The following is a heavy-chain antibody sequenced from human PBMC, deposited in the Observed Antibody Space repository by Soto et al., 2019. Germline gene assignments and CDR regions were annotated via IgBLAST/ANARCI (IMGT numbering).Heavy chain of an antibody. D-gene: IGHD1-26*01. CDR2: ISGSGGST. J-gene: IGHJ4*02. Sequence: GGSLRLSCAASGFTFSSYAMSWVRQAPGKGLEWVSAISGSGGSTYYADSVKGRFTISRDNSKNTLYLQMNSLRAEDTAVYYCAKFIGGWWKKTQASSPDYWGRETLVTVS. CDR1: GFTFSSYA. V-gene: IGHV3-23*01. CDR3: AKFIGGWWKKTQASSPDY.